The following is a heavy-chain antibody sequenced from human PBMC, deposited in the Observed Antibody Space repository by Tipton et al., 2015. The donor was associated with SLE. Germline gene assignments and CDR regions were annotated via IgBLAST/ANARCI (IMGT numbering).Heavy chain of an antibody. CDR3: ARDGGQRVISGTYDFYYYGLDV. D-gene: IGHD6-13*01. Sequence: TLALTCAVAGGSMTRTRYYWGSIGQSPAKGMEGSGSLYHRERTDYNPTLKSRLTISVDTSTNQFPLKLSSVTAADTAVYYCARDGGQRVISGTYDFYYYGLDVWGQGTTVPVSS. V-gene: IGHV4-39*06. J-gene: IGHJ6*02. CDR1: GGSMTRTRYY. CDR2: LYHRERT.